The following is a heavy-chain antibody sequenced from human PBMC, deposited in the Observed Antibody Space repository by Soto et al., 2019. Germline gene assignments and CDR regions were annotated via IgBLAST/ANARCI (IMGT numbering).Heavy chain of an antibody. D-gene: IGHD3-16*02. CDR3: AKWGPLSEQRIYGIDRRQNCFDP. V-gene: IGHV5-51*01. J-gene: IGHJ5*02. CDR1: AYTFANYW. Sequence: LGESLKISCKGSAYTFANYWIGWVRQMPGKGLDWMGIIYPGNSDTRYSPSFQGQVTISADKSISTTYLQWSSLKASDTGIYYCAKWGPLSEQRIYGIDRRQNCFDPWGQGTLVTVSS. CDR2: IYPGNSDT.